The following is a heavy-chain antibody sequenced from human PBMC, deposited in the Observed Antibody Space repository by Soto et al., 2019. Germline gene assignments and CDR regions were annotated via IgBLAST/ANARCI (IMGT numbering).Heavy chain of an antibody. CDR1: GVNCINHG. J-gene: IGHJ5*02. CDR2: ISGSGGST. D-gene: IGHD3-9*01. Sequence: GGPHRHRYTASGVNCINHGRSRIRQTPGKKLEWVSAISGSGGSTYYADSVKGRFTITRDNSKNTQNLQMNSLRPEDTAVNNCANVSYYHTLAGNYGFLPLFALRGQGTLVTVSS. CDR3: ANVSYYHTLAGNYGFLPLFAL. V-gene: IGHV3-23*01.